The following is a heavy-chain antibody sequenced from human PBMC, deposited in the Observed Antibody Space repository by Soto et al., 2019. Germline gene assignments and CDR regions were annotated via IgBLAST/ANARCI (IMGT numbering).Heavy chain of an antibody. CDR1: GYNFAAYY. Sequence: QVLLEQSGAEVKKPGASVKVSCKTSGYNFAAYYIHWVRQAPGQVLEWMGWINANNGGTNYAQKFQGWVTMTRDTSINTAYMEVTRMTSDDTAVYYCARGQKSNYYYMDVWGEGTTVTVSS. CDR3: ARGQKSNYYYMDV. CDR2: INANNGGT. J-gene: IGHJ6*03. V-gene: IGHV1-2*04.